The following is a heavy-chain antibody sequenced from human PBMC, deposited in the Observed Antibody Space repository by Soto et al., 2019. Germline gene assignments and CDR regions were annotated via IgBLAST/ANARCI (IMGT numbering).Heavy chain of an antibody. J-gene: IGHJ3*02. CDR3: ARDPVSSGYSDAFDI. CDR1: GFTFSNYA. D-gene: IGHD3-22*01. Sequence: HPGXSLRLSCAASGFTFSNYAIHWVFQAPGKGLEWVAVISYDGSNKYYADSVKGRFTISRDNSKNTLYLQMNSLRAEDTAVYYCARDPVSSGYSDAFDIWGQGTKVTVSS. CDR2: ISYDGSNK. V-gene: IGHV3-30-3*01.